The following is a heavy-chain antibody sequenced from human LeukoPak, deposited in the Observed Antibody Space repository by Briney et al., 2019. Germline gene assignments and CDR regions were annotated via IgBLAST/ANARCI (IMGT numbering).Heavy chain of an antibody. CDR2: IYNTVDV. V-gene: IGHV4-59*01. D-gene: IGHD3-22*01. CDR1: GGSFIGSY. Sequence: PSETLSLTCTVSGGSFIGSYWTWIRQSPGGSLQYIGYIYNTVDVNYSPSLKSRVTISIDTSRHQVSLRLNSVTAADTAIYYCARSRNYDTTGFNPTFYLDSWGQGALVTVAS. CDR3: ARSRNYDTTGFNPTFYLDS. J-gene: IGHJ4*02.